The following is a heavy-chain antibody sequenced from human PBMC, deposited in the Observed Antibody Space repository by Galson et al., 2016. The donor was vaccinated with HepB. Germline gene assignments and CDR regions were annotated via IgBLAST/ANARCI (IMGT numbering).Heavy chain of an antibody. J-gene: IGHJ4*02. V-gene: IGHV4-4*02. D-gene: IGHD5-18*01. CDR3: ARDKGGYTYSYDY. CDR1: GDSVSRDNW. CDR2: IHPGGST. Sequence: SETLSLTCVVSGDSVSRDNWWSWVRQPPGKGLEWIGEIHPGGSTNYNPSLKSRVTISVDKSKNHFSLTLSSVTAADTAVYFCARDKGGYTYSYDYWGQGTLVTVSS.